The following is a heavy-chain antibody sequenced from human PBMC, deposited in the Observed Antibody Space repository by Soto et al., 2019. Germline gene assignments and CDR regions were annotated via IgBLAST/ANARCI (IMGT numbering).Heavy chain of an antibody. CDR2: IFSDDSDT. CDR3: FRGGVTSRTFDY. Sequence: PGESLKISCKASGYIIKNYWIGWVRQMPGQGLEWMGIIFSDDSDTRYSPSFQGHVTISVDKSISTAYVQWSSLKASDSAIYYCFRGGVTSRTFDYWGQGTLVTVSS. D-gene: IGHD3-16*01. CDR1: GYIIKNYW. V-gene: IGHV5-51*01. J-gene: IGHJ4*02.